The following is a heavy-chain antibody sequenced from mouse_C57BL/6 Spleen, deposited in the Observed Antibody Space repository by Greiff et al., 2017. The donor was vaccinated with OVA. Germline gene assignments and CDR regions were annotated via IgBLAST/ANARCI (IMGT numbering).Heavy chain of an antibody. CDR1: GYTFTDYN. Sequence: EVQLQESGPELVKPGASVKIPCKASGYTFTDYNMDWVKQSHGKSLEWIGDINPNNGGTIYNQKFKGKATLTVDKSSSTAYMELRSLTSEDTAVYYCARNYGSSYTLYAMDYWGQGTSVTVSS. V-gene: IGHV1-18*01. CDR2: INPNNGGT. D-gene: IGHD1-1*01. J-gene: IGHJ4*01. CDR3: ARNYGSSYTLYAMDY.